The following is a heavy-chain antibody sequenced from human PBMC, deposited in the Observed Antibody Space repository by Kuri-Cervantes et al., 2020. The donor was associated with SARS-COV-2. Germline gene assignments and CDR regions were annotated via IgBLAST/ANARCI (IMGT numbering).Heavy chain of an antibody. CDR1: GFTFSEFY. Sequence: GESLKISCATSGFTFSEFYMSWIRQAPGMGLEWVSYISSSGSTIYYADSVKGRFTISRDNAKNSLYLQMNSLRSEDTAVYYCARVGGDFWSGYYQHDAFDIWGQGTMVTVSS. CDR3: ARVGGDFWSGYYQHDAFDI. V-gene: IGHV3-11*01. CDR2: ISSSGSTI. J-gene: IGHJ3*02. D-gene: IGHD3-3*01.